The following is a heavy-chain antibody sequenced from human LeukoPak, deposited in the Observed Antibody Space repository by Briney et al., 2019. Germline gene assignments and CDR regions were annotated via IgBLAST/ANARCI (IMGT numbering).Heavy chain of an antibody. J-gene: IGHJ5*02. CDR1: GGSVSSDSYY. D-gene: IGHD1-26*01. CDR3: ARGPPIVQRGGHWFDP. V-gene: IGHV4-61*01. Sequence: TSETLSLTCTVSGGSVSSDSYYWNWIRQPPGKGLEWIGHIYYSGSTSYSPSLKSRVTISVDTSKNQFSLKLSSVTAADTAVYYCARGPPIVQRGGHWFDPWGQGTLVTVSS. CDR2: IYYSGST.